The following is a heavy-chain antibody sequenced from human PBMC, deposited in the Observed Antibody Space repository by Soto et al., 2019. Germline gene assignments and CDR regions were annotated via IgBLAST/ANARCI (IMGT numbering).Heavy chain of an antibody. V-gene: IGHV3-23*01. CDR2: IGGSGGSR. J-gene: IGHJ6*02. CDR3: SSWDVTVAGVYGMAV. CDR1: GFTFSSFA. D-gene: IGHD6-19*01. Sequence: EVQLLESGGGLVQPGGSLRLSCAASGFTFSSFAMNWVRQAPGKGLEWVSAIGGSGGSRYYADSVKGRFTISRDNSKNTLYLLMNSLRAEDTAVYYCSSWDVTVAGVYGMAVWGQGTTVTVSS.